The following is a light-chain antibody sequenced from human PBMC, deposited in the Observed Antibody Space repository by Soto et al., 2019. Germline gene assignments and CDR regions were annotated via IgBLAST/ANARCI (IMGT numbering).Light chain of an antibody. CDR3: QQRSNWPWT. CDR1: QSVGGTF. J-gene: IGKJ1*01. CDR2: GAS. V-gene: IGKV3D-20*02. Sequence: EIVLTQSPGTLSLSPGEGATLSCRASQSVGGTFLAWYQQKGGQAPRLLIHGASNRATGIPDRFSGSGSRTDFTLTISRLEPEDFAVYYCQQRSNWPWTFGQGTKVDIK.